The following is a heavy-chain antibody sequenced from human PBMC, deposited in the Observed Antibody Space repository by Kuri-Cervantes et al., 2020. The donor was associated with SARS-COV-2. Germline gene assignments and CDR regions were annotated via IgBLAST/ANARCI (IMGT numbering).Heavy chain of an antibody. CDR2: ISYDGSNK. J-gene: IGHJ6*03. CDR3: AIPPFSRAPSYYYMDV. CDR1: GFTFSSYA. D-gene: IGHD2/OR15-2a*01. V-gene: IGHV3-30-3*01. Sequence: GESLKISCAASGFTFSSYAMHWVRQAPGKGLEWVAVISYDGSNKYYADSVKGRFTISRDNSKNTLYLQMNSLRAEDTAVYYCAIPPFSRAPSYYYMDVWGKGTTVTVSS.